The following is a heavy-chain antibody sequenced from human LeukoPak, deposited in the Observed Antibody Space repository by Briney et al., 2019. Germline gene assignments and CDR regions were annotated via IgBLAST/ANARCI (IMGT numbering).Heavy chain of an antibody. CDR2: IYYSGST. Sequence: SETLSLTCTVSGGSISSYYWSWIRQPPGKGLEWIGYIYYSGSTNYNPSLKSRVTISVDTSKNQFSLKLSSVTAADTAVYYCARGSSTSIIFAFDIWGQGTMVTVSS. CDR3: ARGSSTSIIFAFDI. D-gene: IGHD2-2*01. J-gene: IGHJ3*02. V-gene: IGHV4-59*01. CDR1: GGSISSYY.